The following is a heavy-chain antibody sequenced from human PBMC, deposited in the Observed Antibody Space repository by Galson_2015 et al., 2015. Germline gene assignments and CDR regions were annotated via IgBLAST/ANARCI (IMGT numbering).Heavy chain of an antibody. J-gene: IGHJ6*02. Sequence: ETLSLTCTVSGGSVSSGSYYWSWIRQPPGKGLEWIGYIYYSGSTNYNPSLKSRVTISVDTSKNQFSLKLSSVTAADTAVYYCARGSIVVVPAADRSYYGMDVWGQGTTVTVSS. CDR2: IYYSGST. CDR3: ARGSIVVVPAADRSYYGMDV. CDR1: GGSVSSGSYY. V-gene: IGHV4-61*01. D-gene: IGHD2-2*01.